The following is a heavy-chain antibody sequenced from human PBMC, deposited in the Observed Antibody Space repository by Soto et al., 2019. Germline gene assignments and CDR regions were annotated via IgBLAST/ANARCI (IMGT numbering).Heavy chain of an antibody. CDR3: ARDSPIGSTYSGYDAIDS. CDR2: TIPLLNVA. Sequence: ASVKVSCKASGYTFTSYDITWVRQAPGQGLEWMGRTIPLLNVADYAQDFQGRVTITADKSTSTAYMELTSLTSKDTAVYYCARDSPIGSTYSGYDAIDSWGQGTLVTVSS. J-gene: IGHJ4*02. V-gene: IGHV1-69*04. CDR1: GYTFTSYD. D-gene: IGHD5-12*01.